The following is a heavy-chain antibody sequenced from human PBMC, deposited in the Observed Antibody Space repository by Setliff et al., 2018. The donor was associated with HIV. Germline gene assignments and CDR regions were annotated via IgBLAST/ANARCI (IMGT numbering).Heavy chain of an antibody. Sequence: SETLSLTCTVSGGSISSYYWSWIRQPPGKGLEWVGYISTSGSTNYNPSLKSRVTISVDTSKNQFSLKVRSVTAADTAVYYCARLGMTTVGIGDVFDIWGQGTMVTV. D-gene: IGHD4-17*01. CDR2: ISTSGST. V-gene: IGHV4-4*08. J-gene: IGHJ3*02. CDR1: GGSISSYY. CDR3: ARLGMTTVGIGDVFDI.